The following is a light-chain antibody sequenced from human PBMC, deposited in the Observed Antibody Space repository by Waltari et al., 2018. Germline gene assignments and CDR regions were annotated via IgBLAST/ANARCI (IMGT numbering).Light chain of an antibody. CDR3: QQSYRDVGFR. CDR2: STS. CDR1: QRISSY. Sequence: DIQMTQSPSSLSASVGDRVTITGRAAQRISSYLNWYQVKPGKAPKLLIYSTSTLQNGVPSRFSGSGAGTQFTLTISGLQPEDFATYYCQQSYRDVGFRFGQGTKL. V-gene: IGKV1-39*01. J-gene: IGKJ2*03.